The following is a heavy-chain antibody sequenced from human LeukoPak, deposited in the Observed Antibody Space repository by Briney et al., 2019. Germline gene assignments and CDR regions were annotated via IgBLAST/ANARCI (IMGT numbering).Heavy chain of an antibody. CDR2: ISGSGVST. Sequence: GGSLRLSCAASGLTFSNYAMSWVRQAPGKGLEWVSGISGSGVSTYYTDSVKGRFTISRDNSKNTLYLQMNSLRAEDTAVYYCAKIFGVVIINDAFDIWGQGTMVTVSS. J-gene: IGHJ3*02. CDR1: GLTFSNYA. D-gene: IGHD3-3*01. V-gene: IGHV3-23*01. CDR3: AKIFGVVIINDAFDI.